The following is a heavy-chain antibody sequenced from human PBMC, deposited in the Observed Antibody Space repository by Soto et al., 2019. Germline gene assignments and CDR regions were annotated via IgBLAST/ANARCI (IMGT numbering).Heavy chain of an antibody. Sequence: SETLSLTCTVSGGSISSYYWSWIRQPPGKGLEWIGYIYYSGSTNYNPSLKSRVTISVDTSKNQFSLKLSSVTAADTAVYYCAGTHYDFWGGYYPSLAYYYYGMDVWGQGTTVTVSS. D-gene: IGHD3-3*01. CDR1: GGSISSYY. CDR2: IYYSGST. CDR3: AGTHYDFWGGYYPSLAYYYYGMDV. V-gene: IGHV4-59*01. J-gene: IGHJ6*02.